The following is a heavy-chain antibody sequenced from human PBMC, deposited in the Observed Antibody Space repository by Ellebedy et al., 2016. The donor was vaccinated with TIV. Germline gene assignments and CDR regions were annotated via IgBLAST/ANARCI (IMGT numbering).Heavy chain of an antibody. CDR3: ARVGATK. Sequence: GGSLRLXXAASGFTFNNYYLDWVRQAPGKGLEWVGRIKNKANSYTTEYAASVKGRFTISRDDSKNSVYLQMNSLKTEDTAMYFCARVGATKWGQGTLVTVSS. D-gene: IGHD1-26*01. CDR1: GFTFNNYY. J-gene: IGHJ1*01. V-gene: IGHV3-72*01. CDR2: IKNKANSYTT.